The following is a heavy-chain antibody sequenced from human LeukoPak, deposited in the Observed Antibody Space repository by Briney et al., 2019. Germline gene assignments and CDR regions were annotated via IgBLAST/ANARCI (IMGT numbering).Heavy chain of an antibody. V-gene: IGHV1-69*13. CDR3: ARLWFGEILFDY. D-gene: IGHD3-10*01. CDR2: IIPIFGTA. CDR1: GGTFSSYA. Sequence: ASVKVSCKASGGTFSSYAISWVRQAPGQGLEWMGGIIPIFGTANYAQKFQGRVTITADESTSTAYMELSSLRSEDTAVYYCARLWFGEILFDYWGQGTLVTVSS. J-gene: IGHJ4*02.